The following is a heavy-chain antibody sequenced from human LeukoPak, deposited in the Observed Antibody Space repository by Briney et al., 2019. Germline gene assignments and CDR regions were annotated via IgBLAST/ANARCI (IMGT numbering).Heavy chain of an antibody. CDR2: IYYSGST. J-gene: IGHJ3*02. D-gene: IGHD6-13*01. CDR1: GGSISSSSYY. CDR3: ARHGDGSSWYHRAFDI. Sequence: SETLSLTCTVSGGSISSSSYYWGWIRQPPGKGLEWIGSIYYSGSTYYNPSLKSRVTISVDTSKNQFSLKLSSVTAADTAVYCCARHGDGSSWYHRAFDIWGQGTMVTVSS. V-gene: IGHV4-39*07.